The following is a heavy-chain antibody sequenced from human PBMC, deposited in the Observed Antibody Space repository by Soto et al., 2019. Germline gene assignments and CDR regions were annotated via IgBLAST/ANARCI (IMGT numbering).Heavy chain of an antibody. J-gene: IGHJ3*02. CDR3: AREPMVRAAHGFDM. CDR2: INPNSVGT. D-gene: IGHD3-10*01. V-gene: IGHV1-2*02. Sequence: QVQLVQSGAEVKKPGASVKVSCKASGYTFTGHYMHWVRQAPGQGLEWMGWINPNSVGTNYAQKFQGRVTMTRDTSISTAYMELSRLGSDDTAVYYCAREPMVRAAHGFDMWGQGTMVTVSS. CDR1: GYTFTGHY.